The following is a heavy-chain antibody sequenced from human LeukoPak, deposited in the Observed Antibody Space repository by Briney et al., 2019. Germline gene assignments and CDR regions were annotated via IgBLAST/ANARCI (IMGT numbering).Heavy chain of an antibody. D-gene: IGHD1-26*01. Sequence: PSETLSLTRAVYGGSFSGYYWSWIRQPPGKGLEWIGEINHSGSTNYNPSLKSRVTISVDTSKNQFSLKLSSVTAADTAVYYCARSYRGDDYWGQGTLVTVSS. J-gene: IGHJ4*02. CDR3: ARSYRGDDY. CDR2: INHSGST. V-gene: IGHV4-34*01. CDR1: GGSFSGYY.